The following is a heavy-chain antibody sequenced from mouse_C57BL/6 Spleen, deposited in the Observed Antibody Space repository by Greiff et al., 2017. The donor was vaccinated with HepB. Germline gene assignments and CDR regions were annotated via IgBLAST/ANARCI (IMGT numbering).Heavy chain of an antibody. Sequence: VQGVESGPGLVQPSQSLSITCTVSGFSLTSYGVHWVRQSPGKGLEWLGVIWSGGSTDYNAAFISRLSISKDNSKSQVFFKMNSLQADDTAIYYCASHYYGSSLSFAYWGQGTLVTVSA. CDR1: GFSLTSYG. D-gene: IGHD1-1*01. CDR2: IWSGGST. CDR3: ASHYYGSSLSFAY. V-gene: IGHV2-2*01. J-gene: IGHJ3*01.